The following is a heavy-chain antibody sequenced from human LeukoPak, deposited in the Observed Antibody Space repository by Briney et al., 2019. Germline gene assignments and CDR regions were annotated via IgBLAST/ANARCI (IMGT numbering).Heavy chain of an antibody. CDR1: GFTFSNYW. D-gene: IGHD6-6*01. CDR2: IKQDGSVK. J-gene: IGHJ4*02. Sequence: GGSLRLSCAASGFTFSNYWMSWVRQAPGRGLERVANIKQDGSVKYYVDSVKGRFTISRDNAKNSVYLQMNSLRAEDTAFYYCARIGYSSSSFDYWGQGTLSPSPQ. CDR3: ARIGYSSSSFDY. V-gene: IGHV3-7*01.